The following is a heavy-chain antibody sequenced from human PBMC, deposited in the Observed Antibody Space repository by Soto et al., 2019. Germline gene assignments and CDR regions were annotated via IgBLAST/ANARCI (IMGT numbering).Heavy chain of an antibody. Sequence: PSETLSLTCTVSGGSISSYHWSWIRQPAGKGLEWIGRIYTSGSTNYSPSLKSRVTMSVDTSKNQVSLKLSSVTAADTAVYYCARGEYFDSSDYYLNYFDPWGQGTLVTVSS. CDR3: ARGEYFDSSDYYLNYFDP. D-gene: IGHD3-22*01. CDR1: GGSISSYH. V-gene: IGHV4-4*07. J-gene: IGHJ5*02. CDR2: IYTSGST.